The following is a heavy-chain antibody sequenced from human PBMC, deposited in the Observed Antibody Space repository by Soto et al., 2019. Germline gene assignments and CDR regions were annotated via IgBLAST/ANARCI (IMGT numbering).Heavy chain of an antibody. CDR1: GGSISSYY. V-gene: IGHV4-59*01. CDR3: ARDLRGYSQYYYYYYGMDV. Sequence: SETLSLTCTVSGGSISSYYWSWIRQPPGKGLEWIGYIYYSGSTNYNPSLKSRVTISVDTSKNQFSLKLSSVTAADTAVYYCARDLRGYSQYYYYYYGMDVWGQGTAVTVSS. J-gene: IGHJ6*02. CDR2: IYYSGST. D-gene: IGHD5-12*01.